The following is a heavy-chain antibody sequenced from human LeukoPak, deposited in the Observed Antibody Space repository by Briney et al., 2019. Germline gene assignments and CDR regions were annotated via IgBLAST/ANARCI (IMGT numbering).Heavy chain of an antibody. V-gene: IGHV4-31*03. D-gene: IGHD2-2*01. J-gene: IGHJ4*02. CDR1: GGSISSGGYY. Sequence: SETLSLTCTVTGGSISSGGYYWSWIRQHPGKGLEWIGYIYYSGSTHYNPSLKSRVTISVDTSKNQFSLKLSSVTAADTAVYYCARVKVVDYYFDYWGQGTLVTVSS. CDR3: ARVKVVDYYFDY. CDR2: IYYSGST.